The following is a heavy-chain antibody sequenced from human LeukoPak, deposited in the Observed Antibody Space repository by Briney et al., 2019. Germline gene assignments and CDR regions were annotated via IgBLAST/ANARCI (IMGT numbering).Heavy chain of an antibody. J-gene: IGHJ4*02. CDR1: GFTFSSYS. CDR2: ISSSSSTI. Sequence: GGSLRLSCAASGFTFSSYSMNWVRQAPGKGLEWVSYISSSSSTIYYADSVKGRFTISRDNAKNSLYLQVNSLRAEDTAVYYCASQNSVRGGSGSPRWGQGTLVTVSS. V-gene: IGHV3-48*01. CDR3: ASQNSVRGGSGSPR. D-gene: IGHD3-10*01.